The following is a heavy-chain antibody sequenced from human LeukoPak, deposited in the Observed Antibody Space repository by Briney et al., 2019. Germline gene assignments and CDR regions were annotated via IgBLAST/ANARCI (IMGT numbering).Heavy chain of an antibody. CDR3: LCYGVETGYDINWFDP. CDR2: IIPIFGTA. V-gene: IGHV1-69*01. CDR1: GGTFSSYA. J-gene: IGHJ5*02. D-gene: IGHD3-9*01. Sequence: SVKVSCKASGGTFSSYAISWVRQAPGQGLEWMGGIIPIFGTANYAQKFQGRVTITADESTSTAYMELSSLRSEDTAVYYCLCYGVETGYDINWFDPWGQGTLVTVSS.